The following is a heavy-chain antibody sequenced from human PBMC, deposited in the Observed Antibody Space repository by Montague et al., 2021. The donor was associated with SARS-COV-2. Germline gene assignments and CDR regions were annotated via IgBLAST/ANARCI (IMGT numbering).Heavy chain of an antibody. CDR3: DV. J-gene: IGHJ6*03. V-gene: IGHV4-34*01. CDR2: INTSGST. D-gene: IGHD3-22*01. CDR1: GGSFSGYH. Sequence: SETLSLTCAVYGGSFSGYHWTWIRQSPGKGLEWIGEINTSGSTNYNPSLKSRITIAGERLLMLRIDVNMIVVVVAGASFYMDVGGKGTTVTVSS.